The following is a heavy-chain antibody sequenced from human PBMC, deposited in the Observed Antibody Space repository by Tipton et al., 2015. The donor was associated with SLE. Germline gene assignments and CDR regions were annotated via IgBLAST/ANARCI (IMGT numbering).Heavy chain of an antibody. CDR3: ARTTYDGDSFDY. D-gene: IGHD4-17*01. Sequence: TLSLTCTVSGVSISNSDHYWGWIRQPPEKGLEWIGSIYYNLASHYNPSPKSRVTISIDTSKNDYSLNLGSVTAADTAVYYCARTTYDGDSFDYWGQGTPVTVSS. CDR2: IYYNLAS. J-gene: IGHJ4*02. CDR1: GVSISNSDHY. V-gene: IGHV4-39*07.